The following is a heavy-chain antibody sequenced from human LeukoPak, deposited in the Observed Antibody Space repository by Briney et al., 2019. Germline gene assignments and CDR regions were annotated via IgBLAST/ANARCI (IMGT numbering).Heavy chain of an antibody. Sequence: SETLSLTCTVSGGSFSSNSYYWGRIGQAPGKGLKRLSNCYYSRSTYYNPSLKSRVSISVDTSKNQFSLKLSSVTAADTAVYYCARGSAREAVAGGAPTYYFDYSGQGTLVTVSS. CDR3: ARGSAREAVAGGAPTYYFDY. CDR1: GGSFSSNSYY. D-gene: IGHD6-19*01. J-gene: IGHJ4*02. V-gene: IGHV4-39*07. CDR2: CYYSRST.